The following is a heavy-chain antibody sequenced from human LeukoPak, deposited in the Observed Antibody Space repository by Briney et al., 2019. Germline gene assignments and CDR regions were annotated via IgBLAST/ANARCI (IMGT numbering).Heavy chain of an antibody. CDR1: GFTFSGYG. Sequence: PGGSLRLSCAASGFTFSGYGMHWVRQAPGKGLEWVAVISYDGSNKYYADSVKGRFTISRDNSKNTLYLQMNSLRAEDTAVYYCAKDRYYYDSSGYFYWGQGTLVTVSS. CDR3: AKDRYYYDSSGYFY. J-gene: IGHJ4*02. CDR2: ISYDGSNK. V-gene: IGHV3-30*18. D-gene: IGHD3-22*01.